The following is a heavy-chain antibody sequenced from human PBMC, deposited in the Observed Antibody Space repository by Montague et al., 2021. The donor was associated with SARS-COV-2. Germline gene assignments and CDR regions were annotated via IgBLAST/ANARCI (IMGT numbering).Heavy chain of an antibody. D-gene: IGHD1-14*01. Sequence: SETLSLTCSVSGGSISRSDYYWAWIRQAPGKGLDWIATVHNSGTTYSHTSLKSRVFISLDTSKNQFSLKLTSVTAADTSVYFCARQVWRKDFDFWGQGTLVSVSS. V-gene: IGHV4-39*01. CDR3: ARQVWRKDFDF. CDR1: GGSISRSDYY. CDR2: VHNSGTT. J-gene: IGHJ4*02.